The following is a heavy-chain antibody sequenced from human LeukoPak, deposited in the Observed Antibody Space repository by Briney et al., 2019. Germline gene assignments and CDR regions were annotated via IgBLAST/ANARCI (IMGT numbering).Heavy chain of an antibody. J-gene: IGHJ4*02. CDR1: GGSISSGGYY. D-gene: IGHD6-6*01. V-gene: IGHV4-39*01. CDR2: IYYSGST. CDR3: ARYYLIAARPVDY. Sequence: PSETLSLTCTVSGGSISSGGYYWGWIRQPPGKGLEWIGSIYYSGSTYYNPSLKSRVTISVDTSKNQFSLKLSSVTAADTAVYYCARYYLIAARPVDYWGQGTLVTVSS.